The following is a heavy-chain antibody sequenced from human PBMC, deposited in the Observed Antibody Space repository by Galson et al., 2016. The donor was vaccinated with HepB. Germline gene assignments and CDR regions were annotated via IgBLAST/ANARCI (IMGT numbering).Heavy chain of an antibody. CDR1: GFTFSRYG. V-gene: IGHV3-23*01. J-gene: IGHJ4*02. CDR2: ISDSGGST. Sequence: SLRLSCAASGFTFSRYGMSWVRQAPGKGLEWVSAISDSGGSTYYADSVKGRFTISRDNSKNTLYLQMNSLRAEDTAVYYCTPPRDYHSGWNEIGYWGQGTLVTVCS. CDR3: TPPRDYHSGWNEIGY. D-gene: IGHD6-19*01.